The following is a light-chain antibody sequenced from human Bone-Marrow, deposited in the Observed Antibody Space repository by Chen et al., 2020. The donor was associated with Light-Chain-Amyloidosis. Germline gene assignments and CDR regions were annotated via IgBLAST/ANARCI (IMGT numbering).Light chain of an antibody. CDR3: SSYTVSDNFV. Sequence: SYVLTQPSSVSVAPGQTATSACGGNNIGSTSVHWYQQTPGQAPLLVVYDDSDRPSGVPDRFSGSKSGNTASLTVSGLQAEDEAEYYCSSYTVSDNFVFGTGTTLTVL. CDR1: NIGSTS. V-gene: IGLV3-21*02. J-gene: IGLJ1*01. CDR2: DDS.